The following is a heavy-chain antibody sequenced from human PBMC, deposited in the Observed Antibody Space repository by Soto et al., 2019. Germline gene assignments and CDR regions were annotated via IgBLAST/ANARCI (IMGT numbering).Heavy chain of an antibody. CDR2: IYWDDDK. D-gene: IGHD1-1*01. V-gene: IGHV2-5*02. CDR3: ADLKWNDCQAEYCQH. J-gene: IGHJ1*01. Sequence: QITLKESGPTLVKPTQTLMLTCTFSGFSLSSSGVGVGWIRQPPGKALEWLAVIYWDDDKPYSPSLKTRLTITKDHSNTQEVITMTNMDPVDTATYYSADLKWNDCQAEYCQHWGQGTLVTVSS. CDR1: GFSLSSSGVG.